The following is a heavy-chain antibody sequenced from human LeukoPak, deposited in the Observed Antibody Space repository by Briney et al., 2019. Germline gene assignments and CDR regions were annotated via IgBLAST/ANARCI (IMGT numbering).Heavy chain of an antibody. CDR2: ISGSSSTI. Sequence: PGGSLRLSCAASGFTLGSYTMNWVRQAPGKGLEWVSYISGSSSTIQYADSVKGRFTISRDNAENSLYLQMNSLGVEDTAVYYCARAVISIFDNWGQGTLVTVSS. CDR1: GFTLGSYT. CDR3: ARAVISIFDN. V-gene: IGHV3-48*01. D-gene: IGHD3-3*02. J-gene: IGHJ4*02.